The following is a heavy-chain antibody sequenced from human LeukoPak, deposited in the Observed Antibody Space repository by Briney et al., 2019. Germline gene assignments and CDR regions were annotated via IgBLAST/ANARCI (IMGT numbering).Heavy chain of an antibody. CDR1: GFTVTIYA. J-gene: IGHJ4*02. D-gene: IGHD3-10*01. V-gene: IGHV3-23*01. CDR3: AKDPSNLGGSGSYNYFDC. Sequence: PRGSLRLSCAASGFTVTIYAMSWVRHAPGGGLEWVSTITYSGGNTYDADAVKGRFTISRDNYKNTLYLEMGPLRAEDTALYYCAKDPSNLGGSGSYNYFDCWGQGTLVTVSS. CDR2: ITYSGGNT.